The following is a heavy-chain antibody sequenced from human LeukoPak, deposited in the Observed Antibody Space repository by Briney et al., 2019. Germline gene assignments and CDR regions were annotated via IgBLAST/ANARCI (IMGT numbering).Heavy chain of an antibody. V-gene: IGHV3-49*04. J-gene: IGHJ4*02. Sequence: QPGGSLRLSCTASGFTFGDYAMSWVRQAPGKGLEWVGFIRSKAYGGTTEYAASVKGRFTISRDDSKSIAYLQMNSLKTEDTAVYYCTLYDSSGYPYWGQGTLVTVSS. CDR3: TLYDSSGYPY. CDR1: GFTFGDYA. CDR2: IRSKAYGGTT. D-gene: IGHD3-22*01.